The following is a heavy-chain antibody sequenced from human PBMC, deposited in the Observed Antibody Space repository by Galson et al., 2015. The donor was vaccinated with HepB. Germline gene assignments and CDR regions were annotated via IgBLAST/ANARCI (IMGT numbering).Heavy chain of an antibody. J-gene: IGHJ1*01. Sequence: QSGAEVKKPGESLRISCQGSGYSFTNYWIGWVRQMPGKGLEWVGIIYAGDSDTRYNPSFQGRVTISVDDSINTAYLQWSSLRASDTAIYYCARHFTLSESFSSFGFWGQGTLVTVSS. V-gene: IGHV5-51*01. CDR2: IYAGDSDT. CDR3: ARHFTLSESFSSFGF. D-gene: IGHD1-26*01. CDR1: GYSFTNYW.